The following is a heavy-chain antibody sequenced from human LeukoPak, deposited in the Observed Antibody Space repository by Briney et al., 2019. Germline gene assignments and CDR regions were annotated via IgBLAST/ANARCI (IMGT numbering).Heavy chain of an antibody. V-gene: IGHV1-46*01. Sequence: ASVKVSCKASGYIFTNYYMHWVRQAPGQGLEWMGIINPSGGATSYSQMFQGRVTLTRDTSTNTVYMELSNLRFEDTAVYFCAGATLSDYYFNYWGQGTLVTVSS. CDR3: AGATLSDYYFNY. CDR2: INPSGGAT. J-gene: IGHJ4*02. CDR1: GYIFTNYY.